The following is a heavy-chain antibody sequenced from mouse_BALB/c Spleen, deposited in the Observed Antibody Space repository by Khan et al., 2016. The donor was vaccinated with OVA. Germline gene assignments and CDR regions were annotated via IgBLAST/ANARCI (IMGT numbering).Heavy chain of an antibody. CDR3: ACELRGFAY. Sequence: EVQLQESGPGLVKPSQTLSLTCSVTGDSITSGYWNWIRKFPGNKLDYMGYISYSGNTYYNPSLKSRISITRDTSKNQYYLQLNSVTTEATAQSSCACELRGFAYWGQGTLVTVSA. J-gene: IGHJ3*01. D-gene: IGHD1-1*01. CDR2: ISYSGNT. V-gene: IGHV3-8*02. CDR1: GDSITSGY.